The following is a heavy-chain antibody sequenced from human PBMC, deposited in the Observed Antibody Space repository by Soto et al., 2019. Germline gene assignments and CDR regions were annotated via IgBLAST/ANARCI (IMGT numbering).Heavy chain of an antibody. CDR1: GASISGFY. V-gene: IGHV4-4*07. Sequence: QVQLQESGPGPVKPSETLSLTCTVSGASISGFYWSWIRKSAGKGLEWIGRIYATGTTDYNPSLKSRVMMPVDTSKKQFARKLRSVTAADTAVYYCVRDGTKTLRDWFDPWGQGISVTVSS. D-gene: IGHD1-1*01. CDR3: VRDGTKTLRDWFDP. CDR2: IYATGTT. J-gene: IGHJ5*02.